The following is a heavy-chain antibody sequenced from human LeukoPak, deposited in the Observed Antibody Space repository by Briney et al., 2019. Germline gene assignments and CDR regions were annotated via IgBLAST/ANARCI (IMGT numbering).Heavy chain of an antibody. V-gene: IGHV4-38-2*02. D-gene: IGHD2-2*01. J-gene: IGHJ5*02. Sequence: SETLSLTCTVSGYSISSGYYWGWIRQPPGKGLEWIGSIYHSGSTYYNPSLKSRVTISVDTSKNQFSLKLSSVTAADTAVYYCARVYCSSTSCPAGLAWFDPWGQGTLVTVSS. CDR1: GYSISSGYY. CDR3: ARVYCSSTSCPAGLAWFDP. CDR2: IYHSGST.